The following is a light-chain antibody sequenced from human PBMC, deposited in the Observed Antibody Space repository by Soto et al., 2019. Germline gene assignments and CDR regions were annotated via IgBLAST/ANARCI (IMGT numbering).Light chain of an antibody. J-gene: IGKJ1*01. CDR1: QSVSNN. CDR3: QQRSNWPRT. Sequence: EIVMTQSPATLSVSPGERATLSCRASQSVSNNLAWYQQKPGQAPRLLIYLASTRATGIPARFSGSGSGTEFTLTISSLQSEDFAVYYCQQRSNWPRTFGQGTKVDIK. CDR2: LAS. V-gene: IGKV3D-15*01.